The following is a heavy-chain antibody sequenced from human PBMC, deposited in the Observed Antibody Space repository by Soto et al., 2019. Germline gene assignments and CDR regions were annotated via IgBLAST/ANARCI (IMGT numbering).Heavy chain of an antibody. D-gene: IGHD1-26*01. CDR3: ARALWEGGNDY. V-gene: IGHV4-31*03. CDR1: GGSISSGGYY. Sequence: QVQLQESGPGLVKPSQTLSLTCTVSGGSISSGGYYWSWIRQHPGKGREWIGYIYYSGSTYYNPSLKSRVTISVDTSKNQFSLKLSSVTAGDTAVYYCARALWEGGNDYWGQGTLVTVSS. J-gene: IGHJ4*02. CDR2: IYYSGST.